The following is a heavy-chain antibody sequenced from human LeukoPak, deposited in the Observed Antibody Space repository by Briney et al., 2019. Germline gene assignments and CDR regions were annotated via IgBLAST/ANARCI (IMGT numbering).Heavy chain of an antibody. Sequence: PGRSLLLSCSAPGLTLRSFRMPRVRQTPGKGLEDVAVIRVDGSNRYSAVSVKGRFTISRDKAKNTLYLQMSSLRPGESAVYYCAISMAYNCVVYWGEGDLGTVSS. D-gene: IGHD5-24*01. CDR2: IRVDGSNR. V-gene: IGHV3-33*01. CDR3: AISMAYNCVVY. J-gene: IGHJ4*02. CDR1: GLTLRSFR.